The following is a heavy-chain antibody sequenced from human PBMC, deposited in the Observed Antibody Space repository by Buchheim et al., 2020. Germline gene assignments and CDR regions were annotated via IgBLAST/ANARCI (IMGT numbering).Heavy chain of an antibody. J-gene: IGHJ6*02. CDR2: ISTRATTK. Sequence: EVQLVESGGGLVQTGGSLRLSCAASGFTFKTYEMNWVRQAPGKGLEWVSYISTRATTKYYADSVKGRFTISRDNSKNTLYLQMNSLRAEDTAVYYCANVGATRHYYYGMDVWGQGTT. CDR3: ANVGATRHYYYGMDV. D-gene: IGHD1-26*01. CDR1: GFTFKTYE. V-gene: IGHV3-48*03.